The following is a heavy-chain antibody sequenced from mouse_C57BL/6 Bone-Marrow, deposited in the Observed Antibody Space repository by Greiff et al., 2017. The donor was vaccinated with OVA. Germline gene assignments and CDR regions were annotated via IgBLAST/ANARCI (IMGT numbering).Heavy chain of an antibody. CDR3: ARSSAHYYGSRAWFAY. Sequence: VQLQQPGAELVKPGASVKLSCKASGYTFTSYWMHWVKQRPGQGLEWIGMIHPNSGSTNYNEKFKSKATLTVDKSSSKDYMHLSSRTSEDSAVYACARSSAHYYGSRAWFAYWGKGTLVTVSA. V-gene: IGHV1-64*01. CDR1: GYTFTSYW. J-gene: IGHJ3*01. D-gene: IGHD1-1*01. CDR2: IHPNSGST.